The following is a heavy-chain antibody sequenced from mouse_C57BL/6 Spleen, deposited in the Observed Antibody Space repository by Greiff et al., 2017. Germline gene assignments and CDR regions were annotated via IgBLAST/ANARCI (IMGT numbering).Heavy chain of an antibody. CDR3: AVYYDYDEGFAY. J-gene: IGHJ3*01. CDR2: IHPSDSDT. V-gene: IGHV1-74*01. D-gene: IGHD2-4*01. Sequence: QVQLQPPGAELVKPGASVTVSCKASGYTFTSYWMHWVKQRPGQGLEWIGRIHPSDSDTNYNQKFKGKATLTVDKSSSTAYMQLSSLTSEDSAVYYCAVYYDYDEGFAYWGQGTLVTVSA. CDR1: GYTFTSYW.